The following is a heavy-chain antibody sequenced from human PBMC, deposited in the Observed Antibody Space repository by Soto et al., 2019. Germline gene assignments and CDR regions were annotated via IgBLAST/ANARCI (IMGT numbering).Heavy chain of an antibody. CDR1: GDSVSSNSAA. V-gene: IGHV6-1*01. J-gene: IGHJ5*02. CDR3: ARDPTYIVGATRPRGVWFDP. D-gene: IGHD1-26*01. Sequence: SQTLSLTCAISGDSVSSNSAAWNWIRQSPSRGLEWLGRTYYRSKWYNDYAVSVKSRVTINPDTSKNQFSLQLNSVTHEDTAVYYCARDPTYIVGATRPRGVWFDPWGQGTLVTVSS. CDR2: TYYRSKWYN.